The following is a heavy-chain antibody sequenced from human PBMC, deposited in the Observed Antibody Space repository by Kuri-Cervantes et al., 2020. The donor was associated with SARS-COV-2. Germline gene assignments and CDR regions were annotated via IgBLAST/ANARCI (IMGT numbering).Heavy chain of an antibody. J-gene: IGHJ4*02. CDR1: GYTFTSYY. Sequence: ASVKVSCKASGYTFTSYYMHWVRQAPGQGLEWMGWINPNSGGTNYAQKFQGRVTMTRDTSISTAYMELSRLRSDDTAVYYCARSAESGGFGELLVDYWGQGTLVTVSS. CDR3: ARSAESGGFGELLVDY. D-gene: IGHD3-10*01. V-gene: IGHV1-2*02. CDR2: INPNSGGT.